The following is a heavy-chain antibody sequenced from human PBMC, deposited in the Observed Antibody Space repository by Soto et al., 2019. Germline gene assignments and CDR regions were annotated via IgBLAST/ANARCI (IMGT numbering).Heavy chain of an antibody. CDR3: TTESPWLRYFDWLSPRYYYYMDV. J-gene: IGHJ6*03. D-gene: IGHD3-9*01. V-gene: IGHV3-15*01. CDR2: IKSKTDGGTT. CDR1: GFTFSNAW. Sequence: GGSLRLSCAASGFTFSNAWMSWVRQAPGKGLEWVGRIKSKTDGGTTDYAAPVKGRFTISRDDSKNTLYLQMNSLKTEDTAVYYCTTESPWLRYFDWLSPRYYYYMDVWGKGTTVTVSS.